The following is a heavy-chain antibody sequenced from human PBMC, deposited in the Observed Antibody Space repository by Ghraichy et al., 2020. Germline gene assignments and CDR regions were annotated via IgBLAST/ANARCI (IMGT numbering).Heavy chain of an antibody. J-gene: IGHJ4*02. CDR1: GGSFSGYY. V-gene: IGHV4-34*01. Sequence: SETLSLTCAVYGGSFSGYYWSWIRQPPGKGLEWIGEINHSGSTNYNPSLKSRVTISVDTSKNQFFLKLSSVTAADTAVYYCPYGSGSPFDYWGQGTLVTVSS. CDR2: INHSGST. CDR3: PYGSGSPFDY. D-gene: IGHD3-10*01.